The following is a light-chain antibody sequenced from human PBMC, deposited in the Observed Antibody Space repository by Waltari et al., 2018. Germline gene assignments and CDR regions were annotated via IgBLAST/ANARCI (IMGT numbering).Light chain of an antibody. J-gene: IGKJ2*01. V-gene: IGKV3-15*01. CDR3: QHYSNWPHT. CDR2: DAF. CDR1: RRIRSC. Sequence: EIVMTQSPATLSVSPGERVTLPCRASRRIRSCLVWYQQKAGQAPRLHIYDAFTSATGIPAMFSGSCSATDFTLTISRLQSEDFAVYYCQHYSNWPHTFGQGTKLEIK.